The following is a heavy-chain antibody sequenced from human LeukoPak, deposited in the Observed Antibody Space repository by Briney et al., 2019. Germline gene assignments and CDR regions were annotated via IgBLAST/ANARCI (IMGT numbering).Heavy chain of an antibody. CDR1: GFIVSSCY. J-gene: IGHJ3*02. CDR2: IHRDDKT. D-gene: IGHD3-16*01. V-gene: IGHV3-53*01. CDR3: ARGWASSRRKAFDI. Sequence: PGGSLGLSCAASGFIVSSCYMYWVRQAPGKGLEWVSFIHRDDKTYYADSVKGRFTMSRDNSRNTLFLQMNSLRVEDTAVYYCARGWASSRRKAFDIWGQGTMVTVSS.